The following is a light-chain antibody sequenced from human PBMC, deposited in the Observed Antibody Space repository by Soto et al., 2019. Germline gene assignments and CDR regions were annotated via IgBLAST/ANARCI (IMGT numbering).Light chain of an antibody. CDR3: AAWDDSLNGLWV. J-gene: IGLJ3*02. CDR2: SNN. V-gene: IGLV1-44*01. Sequence: QSVLTQPPSASGTPGQRVTISCSGSRSNIGSNTVDWYQQLPGTAPKLLIYSNNQRPSGVPDRFSGSKSGTSASLAISGLQSEDEADYYCAAWDDSLNGLWVFGGGTKLTVL. CDR1: RSNIGSNT.